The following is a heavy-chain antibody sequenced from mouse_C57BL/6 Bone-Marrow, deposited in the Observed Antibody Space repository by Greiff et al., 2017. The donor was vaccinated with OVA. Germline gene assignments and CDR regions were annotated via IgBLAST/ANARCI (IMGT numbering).Heavy chain of an antibody. CDR1: GFTFSSYG. CDR3: ARLLWLRRFDY. V-gene: IGHV5-6*01. J-gene: IGHJ2*01. D-gene: IGHD2-2*01. CDR2: ISSGGSYN. Sequence: EVQVVESGGDLVKPGGSLKLSCAASGFTFSSYGMYWVRQTPDTRLEWVATISSGGSYNYSTDSVKGRFTLTRDNAKNTLYLQMSSLKSEDTAMYYCARLLWLRRFDYWGQGTTLTGSS.